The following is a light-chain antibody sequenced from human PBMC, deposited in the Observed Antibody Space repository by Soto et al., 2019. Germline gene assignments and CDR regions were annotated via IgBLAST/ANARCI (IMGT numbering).Light chain of an antibody. CDR3: KSRTTRNTLV. CDR2: EVT. Sequence: QSVLTQPDSVSGSPGQSITISCTGTSSDVGGYNYVSWYQQHPGKAPKLIIYEVTHRPSGVSSRFYGSRSGNTASLTISGLQAEDEADYYCKSRTTRNTLVFGGGTKLTVL. V-gene: IGLV2-14*01. CDR1: SSDVGGYNY. J-gene: IGLJ3*02.